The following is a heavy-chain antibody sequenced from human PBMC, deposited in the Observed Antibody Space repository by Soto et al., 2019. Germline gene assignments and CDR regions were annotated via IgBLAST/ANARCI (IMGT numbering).Heavy chain of an antibody. V-gene: IGHV5-51*01. D-gene: IGHD2-15*01. CDR1: GYIFTSHW. CDR2: IYPDDSDT. J-gene: IGHJ3*02. Sequence: GESLKSSCKGSGYIFTSHWIGWVRQMPGKGLEWMGIIYPDDSDTRYSPSFQGQVTISVDKSITTAYLQWSSLKASDSAIYYCATHSRRYCSGGTCSNNAFDIWGQGTMVTVSS. CDR3: ATHSRRYCSGGTCSNNAFDI.